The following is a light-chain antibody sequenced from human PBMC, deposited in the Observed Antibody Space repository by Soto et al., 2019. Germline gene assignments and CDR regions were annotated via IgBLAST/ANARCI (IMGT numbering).Light chain of an antibody. CDR2: GAS. Sequence: EVVMTQSPAPLSVSPGESATLSCRASHSVSSSLAWYQQKPGQTPRLIIYGASTRATGVPARFSGSGSGTEFTLTIGSLQSEDFAVYYCQHYNTWPWTFGQGTKVDIK. CDR1: HSVSSS. J-gene: IGKJ1*01. V-gene: IGKV3-15*01. CDR3: QHYNTWPWT.